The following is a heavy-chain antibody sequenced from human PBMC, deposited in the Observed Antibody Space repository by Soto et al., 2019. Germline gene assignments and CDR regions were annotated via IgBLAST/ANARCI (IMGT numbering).Heavy chain of an antibody. CDR1: GFTFSSYS. CDR3: ARNRYNWNDRYYYYMDV. CDR2: ISSSSSTI. Sequence: GGSLRLSCAASGFTFSSYSMNWVRQAPWKGLEWVSYISSSSSTIYYADSVKGRFSISRDNAKNSLYLQMNSLRAEDTAVYYCARNRYNWNDRYYYYMDVWGKGTTVTVSS. D-gene: IGHD1-20*01. J-gene: IGHJ6*03. V-gene: IGHV3-48*01.